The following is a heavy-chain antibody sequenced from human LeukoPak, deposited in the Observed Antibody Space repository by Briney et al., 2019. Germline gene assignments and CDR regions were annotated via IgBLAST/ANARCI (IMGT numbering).Heavy chain of an antibody. D-gene: IGHD4-23*01. CDR3: AQIGYGGNWAHY. CDR2: ISVYNGNT. V-gene: IGHV1-18*01. CDR1: GSTYTNYG. J-gene: IGHJ4*02. Sequence: ASMNVSCKVPGSTYTNYGITWVRQAPGQGLEWMGWISVYNGNTNYAQKLQGRVTMTADTSTSTAYLELRTLSSGDTAVYYCAQIGYGGNWAHYWGQGTLVTVSS.